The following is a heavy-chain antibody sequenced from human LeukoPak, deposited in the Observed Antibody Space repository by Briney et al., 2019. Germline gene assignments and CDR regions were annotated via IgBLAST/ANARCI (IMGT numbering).Heavy chain of an antibody. V-gene: IGHV3-30*02. CDR1: GFTFSSYG. J-gene: IGHJ4*02. Sequence: GGCLRLSCAASGFTFSSYGMHWVRQAPGKGLEWVAFIRYDGSNKYYADSVKGRFTISRDNSKNTLYLQMNSLRAEDTAVYYCARDLVGFGEDMGYWGQGTLVTVSS. D-gene: IGHD3-10*01. CDR2: IRYDGSNK. CDR3: ARDLVGFGEDMGY.